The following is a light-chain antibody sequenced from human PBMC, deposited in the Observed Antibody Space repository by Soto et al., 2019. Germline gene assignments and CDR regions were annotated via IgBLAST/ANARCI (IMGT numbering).Light chain of an antibody. Sequence: QSVLTQPPSVSGTPGQRVTISCSGSSSNIGSNYVYWYQQFPGMAPKLLIYRNNQRPSGVPDRFSGSKSGTSASLAISGLRSEDETDYYCAAWDDSLNGPVFGGGTKLTVL. J-gene: IGLJ2*01. CDR1: SSNIGSNY. CDR3: AAWDDSLNGPV. V-gene: IGLV1-47*01. CDR2: RNN.